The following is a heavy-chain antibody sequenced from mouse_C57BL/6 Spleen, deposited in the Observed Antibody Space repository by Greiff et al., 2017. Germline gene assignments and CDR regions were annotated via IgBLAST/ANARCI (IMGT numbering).Heavy chain of an antibody. V-gene: IGHV5-9-1*02. Sequence: EVKLEESGEGLVKPGGSLKLSCAASGFTFSSYAMSWVRQTPEKRLEWVAYISSGGDYIYYADTVKGRFTISRDNARNTLYLQMSSLKSEDTAMYYCTRASNYYGSSSWYFDVWGTGTTVTVSS. CDR3: TRASNYYGSSSWYFDV. CDR1: GFTFSSYA. D-gene: IGHD1-1*01. J-gene: IGHJ1*03. CDR2: ISSGGDYI.